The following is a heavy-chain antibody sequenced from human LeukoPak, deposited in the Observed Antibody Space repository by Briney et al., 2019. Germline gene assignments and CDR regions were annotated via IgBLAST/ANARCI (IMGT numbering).Heavy chain of an antibody. J-gene: IGHJ4*02. V-gene: IGHV3-23*01. CDR2: ISGSGGST. CDR3: AKGSRVATILAY. D-gene: IGHD5-12*01. CDR1: GLTFSSYA. Sequence: PGGSLRLSCAASGLTFSSYAMSWVRQAPGKGLEWVSAISGSGGSTYYADSVKGRFTISRDNSKNTLYLQMSSLRAEDTAVYYCAKGSRVATILAYWGQGTLVTVSS.